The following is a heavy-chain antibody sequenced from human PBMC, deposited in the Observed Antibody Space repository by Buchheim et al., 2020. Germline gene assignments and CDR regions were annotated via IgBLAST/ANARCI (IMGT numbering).Heavy chain of an antibody. CDR1: GFTFSSYG. Sequence: QVQLVESGGGVVQPGRSLRLSCAASGFTFSSYGMHWVRQAPGKGLEWVAVISYDGSNKYYADSVKGRFTISRDNSKKTLYLQMNSLRAEDTAVYYCAKERGQWLDLYFDYWGQGTL. V-gene: IGHV3-30*18. D-gene: IGHD6-19*01. CDR3: AKERGQWLDLYFDY. CDR2: ISYDGSNK. J-gene: IGHJ4*02.